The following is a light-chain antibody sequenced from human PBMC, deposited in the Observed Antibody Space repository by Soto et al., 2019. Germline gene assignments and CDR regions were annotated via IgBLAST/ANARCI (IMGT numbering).Light chain of an antibody. CDR1: QSVSSN. V-gene: IGKV3-15*01. CDR2: GAS. J-gene: IGKJ4*01. Sequence: EVVMTQSPAALSVSLGDRATLSCRASQSVSSNLAWYQQKPGQGPRLLIYGASTRATGIPARFSGSGSGTEFTLTISSLQSEDVAVYSCQQYNNWPLTFGGGTKVEIK. CDR3: QQYNNWPLT.